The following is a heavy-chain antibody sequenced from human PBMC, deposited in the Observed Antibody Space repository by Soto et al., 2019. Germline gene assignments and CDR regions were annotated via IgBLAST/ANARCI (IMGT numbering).Heavy chain of an antibody. CDR1: GFTFSNAW. V-gene: IGHV3-15*07. CDR3: TTGFPGYSSSSVGDYYYYGMEV. D-gene: IGHD6-6*01. J-gene: IGHJ6*02. Sequence: GGSLRLSCAASGFTFSNAWMNWVRQAPGKGLEWVGRIKSKTDGGTTDYAAPVKGRFTISRDDSKNTLYLQMNSLKTEDTAVYYCTTGFPGYSSSSVGDYYYYGMEVWGQGTTVTVSS. CDR2: IKSKTDGGTT.